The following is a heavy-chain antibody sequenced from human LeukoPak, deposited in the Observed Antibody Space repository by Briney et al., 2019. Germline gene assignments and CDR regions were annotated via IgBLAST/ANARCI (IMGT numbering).Heavy chain of an antibody. CDR2: INHSGSP. CDR1: GGSFNSYY. CDR3: AGGVPAAILGYYFYYMDV. Sequence: SETLSLNGAVYGGSFNSYYWSWIRQPPGKGLEWIGEINHSGSPNYNPSLKSRVTMSVDTSKIQFSLNLSSVTAADTAVYYCAGGVPAAILGYYFYYMDVWGKGTTVTVSS. J-gene: IGHJ6*03. V-gene: IGHV4-34*01. D-gene: IGHD2-2*01.